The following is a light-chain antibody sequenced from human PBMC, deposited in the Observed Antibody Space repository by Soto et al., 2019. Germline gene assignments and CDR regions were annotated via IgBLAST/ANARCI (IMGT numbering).Light chain of an antibody. CDR1: NSDVGGYNY. Sequence: SALTQPASVSGSPGQSITISCIGTNSDVGGYNYVSWYQQHPGEAPKLMIYEVSNRPSGVSNRFSGSKSGNTAFLTISGLRAEDEADYYCNSYTRSNTLAWVFGGGTKVTVL. J-gene: IGLJ3*02. CDR3: NSYTRSNTLAWV. CDR2: EVS. V-gene: IGLV2-14*01.